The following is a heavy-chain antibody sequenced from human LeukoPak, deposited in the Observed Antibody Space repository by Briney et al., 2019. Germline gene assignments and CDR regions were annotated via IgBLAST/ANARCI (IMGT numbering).Heavy chain of an antibody. D-gene: IGHD6-19*01. CDR1: GFTFDDSA. J-gene: IGHJ4*02. V-gene: IGHV3-9*01. CDR3: ARGYSSGWSPFDY. CDR2: INWDSGSI. Sequence: GRSLRLSCAASGFTFDDSAMHWVRQAPGKGLEWVSGINWDSGSIGYADSVKGRFTISRDNAKNSLYVQMNSLRAEDTALYYCARGYSSGWSPFDYWGQGSLVTVSS.